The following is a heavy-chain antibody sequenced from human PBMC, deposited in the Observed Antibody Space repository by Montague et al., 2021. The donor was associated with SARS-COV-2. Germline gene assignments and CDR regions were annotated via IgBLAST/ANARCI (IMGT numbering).Heavy chain of an antibody. D-gene: IGHD3-9*01. V-gene: IGHV2-70*01. CDR2: IDGDDDK. Sequence: PALVTPTQTLTLTCTFSGFSLSTSGMCVSWIRQPPGKALEWLALIDGDDDKYYSTSLKTRLTISKDTSKNQVVLTMTNMDPVDTATYYCARTYYDILTGYYTYDYWGQGTLVTVSS. CDR1: GFSLSTSGMC. J-gene: IGHJ4*02. CDR3: ARTYYDILTGYYTYDY.